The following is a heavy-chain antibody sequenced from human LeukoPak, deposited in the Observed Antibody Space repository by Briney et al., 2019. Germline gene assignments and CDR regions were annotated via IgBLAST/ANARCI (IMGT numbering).Heavy chain of an antibody. CDR2: ISGSGGST. CDR3: AKDRGIAAAGHYFDY. CDR1: GFIFSSYA. V-gene: IGHV3-23*01. D-gene: IGHD6-13*01. J-gene: IGHJ4*02. Sequence: GGSLRLSCAASGFIFSSYAMNWVRQAPGKGLEWVSGISGSGGSTYYADSVKGRFTISRNNSKTTLYLQMNSLRAEDTAVYYCAKDRGIAAAGHYFDYWGQGTLVTVSS.